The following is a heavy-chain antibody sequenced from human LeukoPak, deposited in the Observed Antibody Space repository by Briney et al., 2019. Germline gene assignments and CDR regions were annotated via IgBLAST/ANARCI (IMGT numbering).Heavy chain of an antibody. J-gene: IGHJ4*02. CDR2: INDKGVDK. CDR1: GFIFSKYG. Sequence: GGSLRLSCGASGFIFSKYGMHWVRQAPGKGLEWVAFINDKGVDKNYADSVKGRFTISRDNSKNTLVLQMNSLRSEDTAVYFCARDNRDWAFDYWGQGTLVTVSS. V-gene: IGHV3-30*02. D-gene: IGHD2-21*02. CDR3: ARDNRDWAFDY.